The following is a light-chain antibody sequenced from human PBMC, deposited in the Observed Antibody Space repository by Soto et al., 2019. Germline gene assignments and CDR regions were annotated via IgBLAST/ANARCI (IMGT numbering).Light chain of an antibody. CDR1: QSVSSY. V-gene: IGKV3-11*01. Sequence: EIVLTQSPATLSLSPGERATLSCRASQSVSSYLDWYQQKPGQAPRLLIYDASNRATGIPARFSGSGSGTDFTLTISSLEPEDFAVYYCQQRSNWPPWYTFGQGTKLEIK. CDR3: QQRSNWPPWYT. J-gene: IGKJ2*01. CDR2: DAS.